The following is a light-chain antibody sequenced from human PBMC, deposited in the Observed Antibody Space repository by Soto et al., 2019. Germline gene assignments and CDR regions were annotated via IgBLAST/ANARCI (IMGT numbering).Light chain of an antibody. CDR1: QSISSY. CDR3: QQVSVYPLS. V-gene: IGKV1-39*01. CDR2: AAT. Sequence: DIQMTQSPSSLSASVGDRVTITCRASQSISSYLNWYQQKPGKAPKLLIYAATSLQSGVPSRFSGSASGTEFTLTISSLQPEDFATYYCQQVSVYPLSFGGGTKVDI. J-gene: IGKJ4*01.